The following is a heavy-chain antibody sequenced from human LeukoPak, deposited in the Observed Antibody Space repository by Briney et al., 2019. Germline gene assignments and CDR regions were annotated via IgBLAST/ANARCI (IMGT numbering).Heavy chain of an antibody. CDR3: AXGPGSWYAWFDP. Sequence: GGTLXXSCAASGFTFSSYGMSWVRQAPGKGLEWVSAISGSGGSTYYADSVKGRFTISRDNSKNTVYLQMNSLRAEDTAVYYCAXGPGSWYAWFDPWGQGTLVTVSS. CDR2: ISGSGGST. J-gene: IGHJ5*02. V-gene: IGHV3-23*01. D-gene: IGHD6-13*01. CDR1: GFTFSSYG.